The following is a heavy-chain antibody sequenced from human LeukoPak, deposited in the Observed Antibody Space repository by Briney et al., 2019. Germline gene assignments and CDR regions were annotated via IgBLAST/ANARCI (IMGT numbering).Heavy chain of an antibody. Sequence: PSETLSLTCTVSGASISSYSWSWIRQPPGKGLDWIGYIFSSGSTNYNPSLKSRVSISRDTSKNQISLRLSTVTAADTAVYYCATGISGGSGYYSSGYYHYMDVWGKGTTVTVSS. CDR1: GASISSYS. J-gene: IGHJ6*03. CDR3: ATGISGGSGYYSSGYYHYMDV. D-gene: IGHD3-22*01. V-gene: IGHV4-59*01. CDR2: IFSSGST.